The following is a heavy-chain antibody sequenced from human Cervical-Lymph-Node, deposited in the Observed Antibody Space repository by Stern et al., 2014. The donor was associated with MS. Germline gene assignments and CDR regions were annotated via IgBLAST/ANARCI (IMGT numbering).Heavy chain of an antibody. V-gene: IGHV1-69*01. CDR2: IFPVFGTP. CDR1: GGTFSKFP. J-gene: IGHJ5*02. D-gene: IGHD6-13*01. Sequence: QVQLGQSGAEVTKPGSSVKVSCKASGGTFSKFPSSWVRQAPGTGLEWMGGIFPVFGTPTYAQEFRGRVTITADVSTSTVYMELSSLRSDDTAVYYCALSSETSDRWYSLGYDLWGQGTLVTVSS. CDR3: ALSSETSDRWYSLGYDL.